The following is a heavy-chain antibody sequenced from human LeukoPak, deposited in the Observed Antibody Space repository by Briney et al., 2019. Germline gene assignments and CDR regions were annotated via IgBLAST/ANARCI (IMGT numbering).Heavy chain of an antibody. J-gene: IGHJ4*02. Sequence: SETLSLTCAVYGGSFSGYYWSWIRQPPGKGLEWIGEINHSGSTNYNPSLKSRVTISVDTSKNQFSLKLSSVTAADTAVYYCARGSVGGRPTLSYFDYWGQGTLVTVSS. D-gene: IGHD1-26*01. V-gene: IGHV4-34*01. CDR1: GGSFSGYY. CDR3: ARGSVGGRPTLSYFDY. CDR2: INHSGST.